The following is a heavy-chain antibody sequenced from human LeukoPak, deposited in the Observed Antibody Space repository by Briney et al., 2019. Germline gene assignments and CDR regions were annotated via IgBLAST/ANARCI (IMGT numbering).Heavy chain of an antibody. D-gene: IGHD3-22*01. V-gene: IGHV4-61*02. Sequence: SQTLSLTCTVSGGSISSGSYYWSWIRQPAGKGLEWIGRIYTSGSTNYNPSLKSRVTISVDTSKNQFSLKLSSVTAADTAVYYCARVMPRGYYDSSGYTPDAFDIWGQGTMVTVSS. CDR3: ARVMPRGYYDSSGYTPDAFDI. CDR1: GGSISSGSYY. J-gene: IGHJ3*02. CDR2: IYTSGST.